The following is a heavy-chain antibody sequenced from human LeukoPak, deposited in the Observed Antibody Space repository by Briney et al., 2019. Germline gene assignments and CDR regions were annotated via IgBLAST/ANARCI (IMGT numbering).Heavy chain of an antibody. D-gene: IGHD5-18*01. Sequence: GGSLRLSCAASGFSFSNYWMNWVRQAPGKGLEWVASINKNGSDKYYVDSVKGRFTISRDNAKNSPSLQMNSLRAEDTAGYYFARRSGYFYWGQGTLVSVSS. J-gene: IGHJ4*02. CDR3: ARRSGYFY. CDR2: INKNGSDK. CDR1: GFSFSNYW. V-gene: IGHV3-7*02.